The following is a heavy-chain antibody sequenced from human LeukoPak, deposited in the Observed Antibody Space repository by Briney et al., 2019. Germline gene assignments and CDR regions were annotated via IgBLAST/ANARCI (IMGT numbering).Heavy chain of an antibody. J-gene: IGHJ4*02. CDR2: ISSSSSYI. Sequence: PGGSLRLSCAASGFTFSSYSMNWVRQAPGKGLEWVSSISSSSSYIYYADSVKGRFTISRDNSKNTLYLQMNSLRAEDTAVYYCAKGPYYDSSGYLDYWGQGTLVTVSS. CDR1: GFTFSSYS. V-gene: IGHV3-21*04. CDR3: AKGPYYDSSGYLDY. D-gene: IGHD3-22*01.